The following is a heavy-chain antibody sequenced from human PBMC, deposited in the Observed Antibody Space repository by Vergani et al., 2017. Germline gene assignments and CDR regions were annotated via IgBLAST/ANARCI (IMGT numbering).Heavy chain of an antibody. CDR1: GFTFSSYA. J-gene: IGHJ4*02. D-gene: IGHD6-19*01. Sequence: EVQLVESGGGLVQPGGSLRLSCPASGFTFSSYAMSWVRQAPGKGLEWVSAISGSGGSTYYADSVKGRFTISRDNSKNTLYLQMNSLRAEDTAVYYCAGQWLDDPDYFDYWGQGTLVTVSS. CDR2: ISGSGGST. CDR3: AGQWLDDPDYFDY. V-gene: IGHV3-23*04.